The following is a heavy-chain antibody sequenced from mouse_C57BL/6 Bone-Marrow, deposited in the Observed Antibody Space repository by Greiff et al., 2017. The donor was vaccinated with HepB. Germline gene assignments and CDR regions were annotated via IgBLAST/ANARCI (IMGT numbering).Heavy chain of an antibody. CDR1: GFSLSTFGMG. V-gene: IGHV8-8*01. CDR3: ARPIYYDYVAWFAY. D-gene: IGHD2-4*01. Sequence: QVQLKESGPGILQPSQTLSLTCSFSGFSLSTFGMGVGWIRQPSGKGLEWLAHIWWDDDKYYNPALKSRLTISKDTSKNQVFLKIANVDTADTATYYCARPIYYDYVAWFAYWGQGTLVTVSA. J-gene: IGHJ3*01. CDR2: IWWDDDK.